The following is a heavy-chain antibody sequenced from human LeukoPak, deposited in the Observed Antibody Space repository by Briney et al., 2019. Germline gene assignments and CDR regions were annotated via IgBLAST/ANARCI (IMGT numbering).Heavy chain of an antibody. D-gene: IGHD6-19*01. CDR3: AREDSSGWYRDFDY. J-gene: IGHJ4*02. CDR2: IYYSGST. CDR1: GGSISSSSYC. Sequence: SETLSLTCTVSGGSISSSSYCWGWIRQPPGKGLEWIGTIYYSGSTNYNPSLKSRITISEDAAKNQFSLKLSSVTAADTAVYYCAREDSSGWYRDFDYWGQGTLVTVSS. V-gene: IGHV4-39*02.